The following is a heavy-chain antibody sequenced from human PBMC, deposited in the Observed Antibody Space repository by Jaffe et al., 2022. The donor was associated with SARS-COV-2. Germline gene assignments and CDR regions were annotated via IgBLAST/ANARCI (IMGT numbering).Heavy chain of an antibody. J-gene: IGHJ4*02. D-gene: IGHD6-19*01. CDR1: GFTFDDYA. CDR2: ISWNSGSI. Sequence: EVQLVESGGGLVQPGRSLRLSCAASGFTFDDYAMHWVRQAPGKGLEWVSGISWNSGSIGYADSVKGRFTISRDNAKNSLYLQMNSLRAEDTALYYCAKDRLRLVQAGGGFDYWGQGTLVTVSS. CDR3: AKDRLRLVQAGGGFDY. V-gene: IGHV3-9*01.